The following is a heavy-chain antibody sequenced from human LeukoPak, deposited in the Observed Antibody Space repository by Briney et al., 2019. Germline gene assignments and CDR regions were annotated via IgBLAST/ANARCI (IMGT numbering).Heavy chain of an antibody. CDR1: GYTLTELS. D-gene: IGHD6-19*01. V-gene: IGHV1-24*01. CDR3: ATYLVQYSSGWAVPAG. Sequence: ASVKVSCKVSGYTLTELSMHWVRQAPGKGREWMGGFDPEDGETIYAQKFQGRVTMTEDTSTDTAYMELSSLRSEDTAVYYCATYLVQYSSGWAVPAGWGQGTLVTVSS. J-gene: IGHJ4*02. CDR2: FDPEDGET.